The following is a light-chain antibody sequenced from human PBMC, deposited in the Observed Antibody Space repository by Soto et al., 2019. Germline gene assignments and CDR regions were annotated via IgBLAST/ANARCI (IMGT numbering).Light chain of an antibody. V-gene: IGKV3-15*01. Sequence: EIVMTQSPATLSVSPGERATLSCRASQSVSSNLAWYQQKPGQAPRLLIYGASTRATGIPARFSGSGSGTEFTLTISSLQSEDFAVYYSQQYNNWLITFGQGTLLEIK. J-gene: IGKJ5*01. CDR1: QSVSSN. CDR2: GAS. CDR3: QQYNNWLIT.